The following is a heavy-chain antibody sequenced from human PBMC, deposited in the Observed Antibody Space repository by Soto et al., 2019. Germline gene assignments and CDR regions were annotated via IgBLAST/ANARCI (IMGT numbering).Heavy chain of an antibody. CDR2: ISYDGSNK. D-gene: IGHD3-16*01. CDR1: GFTFSGYG. V-gene: IGHV3-30*18. J-gene: IGHJ5*02. Sequence: QVQLVESGGGLVQPGRSLRLSCAASGFTFSGYGMHWVRQAPGKGLEWVAIISYDGSNKYYADSVKGRFTISRDNSKNTLYLQMNSLRAEDTAVYYCAKDWGSPRFDPWGQGTLVTVSS. CDR3: AKDWGSPRFDP.